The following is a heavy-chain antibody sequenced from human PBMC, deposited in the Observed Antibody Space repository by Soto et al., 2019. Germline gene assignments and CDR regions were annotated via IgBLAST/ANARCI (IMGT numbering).Heavy chain of an antibody. D-gene: IGHD2-2*01. Sequence: QVQLVESGGGVVQPGRSLRLSCAASGFTFSSYGMHWVRQAPGKGLEWVAVIWYDGSNKYYADSVKGRFTISRDNSKNTLYLQMNSLRAEDTAVYYCARGASGSYQLLPYYYYYGMDVWGQGTTVTVSS. CDR1: GFTFSSYG. V-gene: IGHV3-33*01. CDR3: ARGASGSYQLLPYYYYYGMDV. J-gene: IGHJ6*02. CDR2: IWYDGSNK.